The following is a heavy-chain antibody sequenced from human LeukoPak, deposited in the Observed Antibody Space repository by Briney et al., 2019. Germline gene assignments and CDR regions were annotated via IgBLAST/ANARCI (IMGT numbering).Heavy chain of an antibody. CDR3: AKEHRVTIFGVVSD. Sequence: PGRSLRLSCAASGFTFSSYGMHWVRQAPGKGLEWVSAISGSGGSTYYADSVKGRFTISRDNSKNTLYLQMNSLRAEDTAVYCCAKEHRVTIFGVVSDWGQGTLVTVSS. D-gene: IGHD3-3*01. J-gene: IGHJ4*02. V-gene: IGHV3-23*01. CDR1: GFTFSSYG. CDR2: ISGSGGST.